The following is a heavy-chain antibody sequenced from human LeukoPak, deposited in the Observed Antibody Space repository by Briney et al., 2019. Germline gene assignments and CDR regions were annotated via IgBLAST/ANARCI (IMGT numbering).Heavy chain of an antibody. J-gene: IGHJ4*02. CDR1: GYTFTGYY. CDR2: INPNSGGT. V-gene: IGHV1-2*04. Sequence: ASVKVSCKASGYTFTGYYMHWVRQAPGQGLEWMGWINPNSGGTNYAQKFQGWVTMTGDTSISTAYMELSRLRSDDTAVYYCAREDGDYVSQYYFDYWGQGTLVTVSS. CDR3: AREDGDYVSQYYFDY. D-gene: IGHD4-17*01.